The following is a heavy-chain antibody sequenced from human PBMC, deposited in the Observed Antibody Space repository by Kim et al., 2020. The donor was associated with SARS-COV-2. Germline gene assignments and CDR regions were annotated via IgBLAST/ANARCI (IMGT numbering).Heavy chain of an antibody. CDR2: IYYSGSV. V-gene: IGHV4-59*12. CDR3: ARDDLVRGNVGDGYLDL. CDR1: GVPFKNYY. D-gene: IGHD3-10*01. J-gene: IGHJ5*02. Sequence: SETLSLTCSVSGVPFKNYYWSWIRQTPGKGLEYIGHIYYSGSVNYNPPLKSRVTLSMESSKSQFSLNLRYVTAADTAVYYCARDDLVRGNVGDGYLDLWSQGNLVSVSS.